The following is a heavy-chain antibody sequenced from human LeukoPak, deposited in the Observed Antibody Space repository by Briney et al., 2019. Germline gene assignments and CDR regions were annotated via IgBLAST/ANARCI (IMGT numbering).Heavy chain of an antibody. CDR1: GFTFSHYG. D-gene: IGHD5-12*01. CDR2: ISNDGSNK. V-gene: IGHV3-30*18. CDR3: AKDLGYDDFGAFDF. J-gene: IGHJ3*01. Sequence: GGSLRLSCAASGFTFSHYGMNWVRQAPGKGLEWVALISNDGSNKYYADSVKGRFTISRDSSKNTLYLQVSSLRADDTAVYYCAKDLGYDDFGAFDFWGQGTMVTVSS.